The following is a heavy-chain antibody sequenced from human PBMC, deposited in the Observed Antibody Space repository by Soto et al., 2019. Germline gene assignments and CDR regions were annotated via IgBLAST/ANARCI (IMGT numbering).Heavy chain of an antibody. CDR3: AKDRSSSWSRRYYYYGMAV. V-gene: IGHV3-30*18. CDR1: GFTFSSYG. CDR2: ISYDGSNK. J-gene: IGHJ6*02. Sequence: QVQLVESGGGVVQPGRSLRLSCAASGFTFSSYGMHWVRQAPGKGLERVTVISYDGSNKYYADSVKGRFTISRDNSKNTLYLQMNSLRAEDTAVYYCAKDRSSSWSRRYYYYGMAVWGQGTTVTVSS. D-gene: IGHD6-13*01.